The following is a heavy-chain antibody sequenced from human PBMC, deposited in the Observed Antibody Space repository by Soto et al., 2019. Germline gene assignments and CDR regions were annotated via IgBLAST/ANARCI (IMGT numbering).Heavy chain of an antibody. J-gene: IGHJ6*02. CDR1: GFIFSSHN. D-gene: IGHD3-9*01. V-gene: IGHV3-21*06. Sequence: GGSLRLSCAASGFIFSSHNMNWVRQAPGKGLEWVSSITGSSSYIFYADSVKGRFTISRDNAKNTVYLQVNSLRAEDTGVYYCARLVASETGYGMDVWGQGTTVTVSS. CDR2: ITGSSSYI. CDR3: ARLVASETGYGMDV.